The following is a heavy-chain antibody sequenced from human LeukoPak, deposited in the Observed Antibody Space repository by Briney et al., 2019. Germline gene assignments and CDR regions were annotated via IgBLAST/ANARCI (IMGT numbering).Heavy chain of an antibody. D-gene: IGHD3-10*01. J-gene: IGHJ4*02. Sequence: GGSLRLSCAASGFTFSSYSMNWVRQAPGKGLEWVSSVSTSSIYIYYADSVKGRFTISRDNAKNSLYLQMNSLRAEDTALYYRAKSHGSGSYYPLDYWGQGTLVTVSS. CDR2: VSTSSIYI. V-gene: IGHV3-21*04. CDR3: AKSHGSGSYYPLDY. CDR1: GFTFSSYS.